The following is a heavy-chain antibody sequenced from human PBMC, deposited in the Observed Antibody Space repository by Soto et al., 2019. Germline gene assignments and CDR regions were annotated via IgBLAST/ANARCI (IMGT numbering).Heavy chain of an antibody. V-gene: IGHV1-3*05. CDR1: GYTFTSYA. J-gene: IGHJ4*02. Sequence: QVQLVQSGAEEKKPGASVKVSCKASGYTFTSYAMHWVRQAPGQRLEWMGWINAGNGNTKYSQKSQGRVTITRDTSASTAFMELSSLRSEDTAVQYCASETYGGEFVYWGQGTLVTVSS. CDR3: ASETYGGEFVY. CDR2: INAGNGNT. D-gene: IGHD4-17*01.